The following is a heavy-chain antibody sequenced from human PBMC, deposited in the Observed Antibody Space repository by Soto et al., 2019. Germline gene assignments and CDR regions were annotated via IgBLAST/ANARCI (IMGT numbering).Heavy chain of an antibody. Sequence: SVKVSCKASGYTFTSYGISWVRQAPGQGLEWMGGIIPIFGTANYAQKFQGRVTITADKSTSTAYMELSSLRSEDTAVYYCARVSPKRITMVRGVPGHFDYWGQGTLVTVSS. J-gene: IGHJ4*02. CDR1: GYTFTSYG. V-gene: IGHV1-69*06. D-gene: IGHD3-10*01. CDR2: IIPIFGTA. CDR3: ARVSPKRITMVRGVPGHFDY.